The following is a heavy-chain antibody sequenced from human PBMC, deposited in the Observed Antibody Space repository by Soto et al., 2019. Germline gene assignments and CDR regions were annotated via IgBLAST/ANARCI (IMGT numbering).Heavy chain of an antibody. CDR3: ARDMGVATSLKYYYYYYMDV. CDR2: ISSSGSTI. CDR1: GFTFSDYY. D-gene: IGHD5-12*01. V-gene: IGHV3-11*01. Sequence: QVQLVESGGGLVKPGGSLRLSCAASGFTFSDYYMSWIRQAPGKGLEWVSYISSSGSTIYYADSVKGRFTISRDNAKNSLYLQMNSLRAEDTAVYYCARDMGVATSLKYYYYYYMDVWGKGTTVTVSS. J-gene: IGHJ6*03.